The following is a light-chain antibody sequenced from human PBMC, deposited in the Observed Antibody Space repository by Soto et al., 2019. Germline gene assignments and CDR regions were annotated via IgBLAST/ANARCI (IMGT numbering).Light chain of an antibody. CDR3: QQYGNSRT. J-gene: IGKJ1*01. CDR2: DAS. CDR1: QTVRNNY. V-gene: IGKV3-20*01. Sequence: EFVLTQSPGTLSLSPGERATLSCRASQTVRNNYLAWYQQKPGQAPRLLIYDASSRATGIPDRFSGSRSGAEFTLTINSLQSEDFAVYYCQQYGNSRTFGQGTKVDIK.